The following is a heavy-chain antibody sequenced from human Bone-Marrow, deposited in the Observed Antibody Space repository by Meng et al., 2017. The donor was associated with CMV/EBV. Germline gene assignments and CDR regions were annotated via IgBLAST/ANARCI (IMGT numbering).Heavy chain of an antibody. CDR2: LIPVYATA. Sequence: SVKVSCKASGDTFKNYAISWVRQAPGQGLEWMGGLIPVYATAGYAQQFEGRVTITTDQSTSTAYMELRSLSPDDTGVYYCARDRGYDFWSGYSPFDYWGQGTLVTVSS. V-gene: IGHV1-69*05. D-gene: IGHD3-3*01. J-gene: IGHJ4*02. CDR3: ARDRGYDFWSGYSPFDY. CDR1: GDTFKNYA.